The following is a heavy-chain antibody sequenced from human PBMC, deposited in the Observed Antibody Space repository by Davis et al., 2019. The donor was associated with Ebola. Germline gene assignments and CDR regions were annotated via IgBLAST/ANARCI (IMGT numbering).Heavy chain of an antibody. CDR1: GFSFTTSW. V-gene: IGHV5-51*01. CDR3: VRRHYYDSSGYFDY. Sequence: PGGSLRLSCKGSGFSFTTSWIAWVRQMPGKGLEWMAIIYPGDSNTRYSPSFQGQVSISADKSISTAYLQWSSLKASDTAMYYCVRRHYYDSSGYFDYWGQGTLVTVSS. D-gene: IGHD3-22*01. J-gene: IGHJ4*02. CDR2: IYPGDSNT.